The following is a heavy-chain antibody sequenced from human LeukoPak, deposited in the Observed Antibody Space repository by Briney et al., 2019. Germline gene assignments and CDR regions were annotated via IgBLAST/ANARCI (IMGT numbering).Heavy chain of an antibody. V-gene: IGHV3-48*01. D-gene: IGHD2-15*01. CDR2: ISSSSTI. CDR1: GFIFSYYS. J-gene: IGHJ5*02. Sequence: GGSLRLSCAASGFIFSYYSMNWVRQAPGKGLEWVSYISSSSTIYYADSVKGRFTISRDNAKNSLYLQMISLTAEDTAMYYCARVGGNVGDWFDPWGQGTLVTVSS. CDR3: ARVGGNVGDWFDP.